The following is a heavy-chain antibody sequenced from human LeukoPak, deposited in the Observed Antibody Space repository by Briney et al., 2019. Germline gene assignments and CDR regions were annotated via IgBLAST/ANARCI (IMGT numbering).Heavy chain of an antibody. CDR2: INPNSGGT. CDR1: GYTFSDYY. V-gene: IGHV1-2*02. CDR3: ARGGVRTAASSLGY. J-gene: IGHJ4*01. D-gene: IGHD6-13*01. Sequence: ASVKASCKASGYTFSDYYLHWVRQAPGQGLEGMGWINPNSGGTNFAQKFRGRVTMTRDTSITTAYMELTRLKSDDTAVYYCARGGVRTAASSLGYWGQGTLVTVSS.